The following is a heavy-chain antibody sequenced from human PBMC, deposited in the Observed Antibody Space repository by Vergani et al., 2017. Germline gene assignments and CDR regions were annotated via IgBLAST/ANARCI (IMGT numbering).Heavy chain of an antibody. Sequence: QVQLVQSGAEVKKPGASVKVSCKASGYTFTSYGISWVRQAPGQGLEWMGWISAYNGNTNYAQKFQGRVTITADKSTSTAYMELSSLRSEDTAVYYCAREKEAGGSYFWGQGTLVTVSS. J-gene: IGHJ4*02. CDR2: ISAYNGNT. CDR3: AREKEAGGSYF. CDR1: GYTFTSYG. V-gene: IGHV1-18*04. D-gene: IGHD1-26*01.